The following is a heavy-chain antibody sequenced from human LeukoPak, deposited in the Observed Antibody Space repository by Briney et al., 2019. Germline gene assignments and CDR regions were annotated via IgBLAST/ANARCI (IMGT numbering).Heavy chain of an antibody. CDR1: GGSMYSYY. Sequence: SETLSLTCTVSGGSMYSYYWRWIRQPPGKGLEWIGNIYHSGNSNFIPSYNPSLKSRVTISVDTSKSQFSLRLSSVTAADTAVYYCARRGRSGSPFDYWGQGTLVAVSS. CDR3: ARRGRSGSPFDY. CDR2: IYHSGNS. J-gene: IGHJ4*02. V-gene: IGHV4-59*08. D-gene: IGHD3-16*01.